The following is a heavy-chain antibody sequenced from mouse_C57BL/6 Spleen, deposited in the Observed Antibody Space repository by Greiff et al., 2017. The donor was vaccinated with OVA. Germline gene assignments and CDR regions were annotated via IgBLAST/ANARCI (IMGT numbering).Heavy chain of an antibody. CDR2: IYPGSGST. CDR3: AAGSRYYFDY. CDR1: GYTFTSYW. D-gene: IGHD1-1*01. J-gene: IGHJ2*01. Sequence: QVQLKQSGAELVKPGASVKMSCKASGYTFTSYWITWVKQRPGQGLEWIGDIYPGSGSTNYNEKFKSKATLTVDTSSSTAYMQLSSLTSEDSAVYYCAAGSRYYFDYWGQGTTLTVSS. V-gene: IGHV1-55*01.